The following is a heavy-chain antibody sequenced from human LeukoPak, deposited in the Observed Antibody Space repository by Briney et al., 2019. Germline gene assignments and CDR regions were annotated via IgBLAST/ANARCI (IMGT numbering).Heavy chain of an antibody. Sequence: GGSLRLSCAASGFTFSSFGMHCVRQAPGKGLEWVAVIWYDASNKYYADSVKGRFTISRDNSKNTLFLQMNSLRDDDTAVYYCVRGVGVSRFNYFDPWGQGTLV. J-gene: IGHJ5*02. CDR1: GFTFSSFG. V-gene: IGHV3-33*01. D-gene: IGHD6-13*01. CDR2: IWYDASNK. CDR3: VRGVGVSRFNYFDP.